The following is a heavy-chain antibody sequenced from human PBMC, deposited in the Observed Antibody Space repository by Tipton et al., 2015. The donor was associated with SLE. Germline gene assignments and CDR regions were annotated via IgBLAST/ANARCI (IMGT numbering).Heavy chain of an antibody. Sequence: TLSLTCTVSGGSISSSSYYWGWIRQPPGKGLEWIGNFYYSGSTYYNPSLKSRVTISVDTSKNQFSLKLSSVTAADTAVYYCARGRGARYYYDSSGYYSHYFDYWGQGTLVTVSS. V-gene: IGHV4-39*07. D-gene: IGHD3-22*01. CDR3: ARGRGARYYYDSSGYYSHYFDY. CDR2: FYYSGST. J-gene: IGHJ4*02. CDR1: GGSISSSSYY.